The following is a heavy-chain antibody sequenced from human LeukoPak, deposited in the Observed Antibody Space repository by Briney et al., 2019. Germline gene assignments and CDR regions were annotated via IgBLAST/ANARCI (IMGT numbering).Heavy chain of an antibody. Sequence: PSETLSLTCTVSGGSLSSYYWSWIRQPAGKGLEWIGRIYTSGSTNYNPSLKSRVTISVDKSKNQFSLKLSSVTAADTAVYYCARTAAAALYYSDYWGQGTLVTVSS. CDR3: ARTAAAALYYSDY. V-gene: IGHV4-4*07. CDR1: GGSLSSYY. J-gene: IGHJ4*02. CDR2: IYTSGST. D-gene: IGHD6-13*01.